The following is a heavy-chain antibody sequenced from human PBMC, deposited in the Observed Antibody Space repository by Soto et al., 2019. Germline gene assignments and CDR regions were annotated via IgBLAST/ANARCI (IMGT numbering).Heavy chain of an antibody. CDR1: GYTLTELS. CDR2: FDPEDGET. D-gene: IGHD4-17*01. Sequence: GASVKVSCKVSGYTLTELSMHWVRQAPGKGLEWMGGFDPEDGETIYAQKFQGRVTMTEDTSTDTAYMELSSLRSEDTAVYYCATSVILPYPSRTVPYFDYWGQGTLVTVSS. J-gene: IGHJ4*02. CDR3: ATSVILPYPSRTVPYFDY. V-gene: IGHV1-24*01.